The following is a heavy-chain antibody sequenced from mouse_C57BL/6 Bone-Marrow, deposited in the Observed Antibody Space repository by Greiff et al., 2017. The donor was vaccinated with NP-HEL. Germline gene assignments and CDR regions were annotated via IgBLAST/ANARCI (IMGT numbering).Heavy chain of an antibody. CDR1: GFTFSDYY. CDR3: ARHVRGGAFDY. CDR2: ISTGGGST. V-gene: IGHV5-12*01. J-gene: IGHJ2*01. Sequence: DVQLVESGGGLVQPGGSLKLSCAASGFTFSDYYMYWVRQTPEQRLEWVAYISTGGGSTYYPDTVKGRFTISRDNAKNTLYLQMSRLKSEDTAMYYCARHVRGGAFDYWGQGTTLTVSS.